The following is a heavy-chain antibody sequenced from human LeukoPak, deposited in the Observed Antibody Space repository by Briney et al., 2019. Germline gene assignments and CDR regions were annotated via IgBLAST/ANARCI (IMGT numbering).Heavy chain of an antibody. J-gene: IGHJ4*02. CDR3: ANIAVAGTISDY. CDR1: GFTFSSYA. CDR2: ISGSGGST. Sequence: PGGSLRLSCAASGFTFSSYAMSWVRQAPGKGLEWVSAISGSGGSTYYADSVKGRFTISGDNSKNTLYLQMNSLRAEDTAVYYCANIAVAGTISDYWGQGTLVTVSS. V-gene: IGHV3-23*01. D-gene: IGHD6-19*01.